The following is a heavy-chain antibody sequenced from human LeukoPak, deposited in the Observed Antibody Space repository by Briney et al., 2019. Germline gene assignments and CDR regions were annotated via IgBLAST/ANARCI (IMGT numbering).Heavy chain of an antibody. Sequence: GGSLRLSCAASGFTFSSYAMSWVRQAPGKGLEWVSVISGSGSSTYYADSVKGRFTISRDNSKNTLYLQFSSLRAEDTAVYYCAKVIRPHCSTTICLFDFWGQGTLVTVSS. CDR2: ISGSGSST. V-gene: IGHV3-23*01. CDR1: GFTFSSYA. D-gene: IGHD2-2*01. CDR3: AKVIRPHCSTTICLFDF. J-gene: IGHJ4*02.